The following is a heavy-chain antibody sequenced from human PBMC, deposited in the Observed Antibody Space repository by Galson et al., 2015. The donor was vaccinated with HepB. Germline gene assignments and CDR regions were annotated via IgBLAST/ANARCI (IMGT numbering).Heavy chain of an antibody. CDR2: ISYDGNNK. CDR3: ARDGGLRAGAGGTFYYGMDV. V-gene: IGHV3-30*03. Sequence: SLRLSCAASGFAFSDYAMNWVRQAPGKGLEWVTTISYDGNNKYYRDSVEGRFTISRDYSKNTLDLQMNSLRLEDTAVYYCARDGGLRAGAGGTFYYGMDVWGQGTTVTVSS. CDR1: GFAFSDYA. D-gene: IGHD3-16*01. J-gene: IGHJ6*02.